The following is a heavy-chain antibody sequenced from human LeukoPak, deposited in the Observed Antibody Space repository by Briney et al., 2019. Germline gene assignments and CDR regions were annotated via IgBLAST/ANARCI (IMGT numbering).Heavy chain of an antibody. V-gene: IGHV1-18*01. CDR1: GGTFSSYA. CDR3: ARTEWEVPSLRDLDY. J-gene: IGHJ4*02. D-gene: IGHD1-26*01. Sequence: ASVKVSCKASGGTFSSYAISWVRQAPGQGLEWMGWISAYNGNTNYAQKLQGRVTMTTDTSTNTAYMELRSLRSDDTAVYYCARTEWEVPSLRDLDYWGQGTLVTVSS. CDR2: ISAYNGNT.